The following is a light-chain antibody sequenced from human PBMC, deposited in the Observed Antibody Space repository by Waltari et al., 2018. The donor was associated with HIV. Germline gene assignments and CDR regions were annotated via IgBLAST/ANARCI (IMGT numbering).Light chain of an antibody. CDR2: WAS. CDR3: QQYYSSPRT. CDR1: QSVLYSSNNKNY. V-gene: IGKV4-1*01. Sequence: VMTQSPDSLAVSLGERATINCKSSQSVLYSSNNKNYLAWYQQKPGQPPKLLVYWASTRESGVPGRCSGSGSGTDFTLTISSLQAEDVAVYYCQQYYSSPRTFGGGTKVEIK. J-gene: IGKJ4*02.